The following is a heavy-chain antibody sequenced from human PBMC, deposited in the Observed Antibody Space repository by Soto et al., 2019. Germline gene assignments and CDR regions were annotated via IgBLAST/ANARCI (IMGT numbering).Heavy chain of an antibody. CDR3: AKVLTAMAPYYYYGMDV. V-gene: IGHV3-23*01. D-gene: IGHD5-18*01. CDR1: GFTFSSYA. Sequence: GGSLRLSCAASGFTFSSYAMSWVRQAPGKGLEWVSAISGSGGSTYYADSVKGRFTISRDNSKNTLYLQMNSLRAEDTAVYYCAKVLTAMAPYYYYGMDVWGQGTTVTVSS. CDR2: ISGSGGST. J-gene: IGHJ6*02.